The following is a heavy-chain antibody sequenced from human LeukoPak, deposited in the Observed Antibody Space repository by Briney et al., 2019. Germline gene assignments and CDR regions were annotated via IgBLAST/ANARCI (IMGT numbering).Heavy chain of an antibody. D-gene: IGHD3-10*01. CDR1: GGSFTSYY. Sequence: PSETLSLTCTVSGGSFTSYYWTWIRQPPGEGLEYIGYVYTSGSTDNNPSLKSRVTISVDTSKNQFSLRLSSVTAADTGVYYCARLLVRGVLDYWGQGTLFTVSS. CDR2: VYTSGST. V-gene: IGHV4-4*08. CDR3: ARLLVRGVLDY. J-gene: IGHJ4*02.